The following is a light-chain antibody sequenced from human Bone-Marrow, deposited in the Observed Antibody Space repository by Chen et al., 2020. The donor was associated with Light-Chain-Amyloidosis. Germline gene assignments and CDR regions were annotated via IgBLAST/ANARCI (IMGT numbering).Light chain of an antibody. CDR1: QSISSW. V-gene: IGKV1-5*03. Sequence: DIHMTQSPSTLSPSVGDRVTITCRASQSISSWLAWYQQQPGKAPKLLIYKASSLESGVPSRFSGSGSGTEFTLTISSLQPDDCATYYCQQYNSYPLTFGGGTKVEIK. J-gene: IGKJ4*01. CDR2: KAS. CDR3: QQYNSYPLT.